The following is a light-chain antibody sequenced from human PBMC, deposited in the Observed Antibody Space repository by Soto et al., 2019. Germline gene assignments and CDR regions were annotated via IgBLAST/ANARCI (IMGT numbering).Light chain of an antibody. CDR3: QQNGSLPIT. V-gene: IGKV3-20*01. CDR2: SAS. J-gene: IGKJ5*01. Sequence: EIVLAQSPGTLSLSPGERATLSCRASQSLGGAYLAWFQQKPGQSPRLLIYSASNRATGIPDRFSGSGSGTDVTLTSSRQEPEDFVVYYCQQNGSLPITFGQGTRLEIK. CDR1: QSLGGAY.